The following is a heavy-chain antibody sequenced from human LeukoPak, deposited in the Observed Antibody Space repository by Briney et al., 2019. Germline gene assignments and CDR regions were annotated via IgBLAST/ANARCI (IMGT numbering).Heavy chain of an antibody. Sequence: SETLSLTCTVSGGSISSYYWSRIRQPPGKGLEWIGYIYYSGSTNYNPSLKSRVTISVDTSKNQFSLKLSSVTAADTAVYYCASLRYYDSSGYAEDNAFDIWGQETMVTVSS. CDR2: IYYSGST. CDR1: GGSISSYY. CDR3: ASLRYYDSSGYAEDNAFDI. V-gene: IGHV4-59*08. D-gene: IGHD3-22*01. J-gene: IGHJ3*02.